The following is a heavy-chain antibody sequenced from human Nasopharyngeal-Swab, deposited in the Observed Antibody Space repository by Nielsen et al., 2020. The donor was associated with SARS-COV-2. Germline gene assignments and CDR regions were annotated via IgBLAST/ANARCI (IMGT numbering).Heavy chain of an antibody. Sequence: SETLSLTCTVSGGSISSGGYYWSWIRQHPGKGLAWIGYIYYSGSTYYNPSLKSRVTISVDTSKNQFSLKLSSVTAADTAVYYCARARITMIVVVSAFDIWGQGTMVTVSS. D-gene: IGHD3-22*01. CDR1: GGSISSGGYY. J-gene: IGHJ3*02. CDR3: ARARITMIVVVSAFDI. V-gene: IGHV4-31*03. CDR2: IYYSGST.